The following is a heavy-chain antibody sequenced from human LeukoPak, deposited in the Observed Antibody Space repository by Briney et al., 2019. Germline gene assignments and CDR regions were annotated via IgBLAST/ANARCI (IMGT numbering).Heavy chain of an antibody. J-gene: IGHJ6*02. V-gene: IGHV4-4*02. CDR3: ARGTSGYSSSWSYGMDV. D-gene: IGHD6-13*01. CDR1: GGSITSTNW. CDR2: IYHSGST. Sequence: PSETLSLTCGVSGGSITSTNWWSWVRQPPGKGLEWIGEIYHSGSTNYNPSLKSRVTISVDKSKNQFSLKLSSVTAADTAVYYCARGTSGYSSSWSYGMDVWGQGTTVTVSS.